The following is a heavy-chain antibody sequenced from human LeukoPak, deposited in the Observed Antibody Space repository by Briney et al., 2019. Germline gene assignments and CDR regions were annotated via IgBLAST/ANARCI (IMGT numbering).Heavy chain of an antibody. CDR2: ISGSGDTT. D-gene: IGHD3-10*01. J-gene: IGHJ4*02. CDR3: AKDIDLDYYYGSGSYPFDY. Sequence: GGSLGLSCAASGFTFSSYAMSWVRQAPGKGLEWVSAISGSGDTTYYAASVKGRFTISRDNSKNTLYLQMNSLRAEDTAVYYCAKDIDLDYYYGSGSYPFDYWGQGTLVTVSS. CDR1: GFTFSSYA. V-gene: IGHV3-23*01.